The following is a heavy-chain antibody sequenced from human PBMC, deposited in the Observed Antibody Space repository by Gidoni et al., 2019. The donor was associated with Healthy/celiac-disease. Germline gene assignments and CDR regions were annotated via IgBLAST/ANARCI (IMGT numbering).Heavy chain of an antibody. V-gene: IGHV3-23*01. CDR3: AKAYYYDSSGYIPPQT. J-gene: IGHJ5*02. Sequence: EVQLLESGGGLVQPGGSLRLSCSASGFPFSSYAMSWVRQAPGKGLEWVSAISGSGGSTYYADSVKGRFTISRDNSKNTLYLQMNSLRAEDTAVYYCAKAYYYDSSGYIPPQTWGQGTLVTVSS. CDR2: ISGSGGST. D-gene: IGHD3-22*01. CDR1: GFPFSSYA.